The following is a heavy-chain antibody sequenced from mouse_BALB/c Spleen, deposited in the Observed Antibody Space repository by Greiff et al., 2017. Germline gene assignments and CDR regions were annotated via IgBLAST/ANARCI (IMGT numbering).Heavy chain of an antibody. CDR3: ARDGSGAWFAY. J-gene: IGHJ3*01. Sequence: EVMLVESGGGLVQPGGSLKLSCAASGFTFSSYGMSWVRQTPDKRLELVATINSNGGSTYYPDSVKGRFTISRDNAKNTLYLQMSSLKSEDTAMYYCARDGSGAWFAYWGQGTLVTVSA. CDR2: INSNGGST. D-gene: IGHD4-1*01. CDR1: GFTFSSYG. V-gene: IGHV5-6-3*01.